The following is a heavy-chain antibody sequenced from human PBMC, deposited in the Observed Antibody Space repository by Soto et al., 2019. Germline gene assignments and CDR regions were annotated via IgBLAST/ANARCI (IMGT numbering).Heavy chain of an antibody. CDR1: GFTFSSYA. D-gene: IGHD2-15*01. CDR3: ACSGGGSFNWFDP. CDR2: ISSNGGST. V-gene: IGHV3-64D*06. J-gene: IGHJ5*02. Sequence: SLRLSCSASGFTFSSYAMHWVRQAPGKGLEYVSAISSNGGSTYYADSVKGRFTISRDNSKNTLYLQMSSLRAEDTAVYYCACSGGGSFNWFDPWGQGTLVTVSS.